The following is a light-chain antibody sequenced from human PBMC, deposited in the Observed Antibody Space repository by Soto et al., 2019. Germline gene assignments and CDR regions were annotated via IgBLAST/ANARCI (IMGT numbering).Light chain of an antibody. CDR2: DAS. CDR1: QSISSF. J-gene: IGKJ4*01. Sequence: ETVLTQSPATLSLSPGERATLSCRASQSISSFLAWYQQKPGQAPRLLIYDASNRATGIPARFSGSGSGTDFTLTISSLEPEDFAVYYCQQRSYWPLTFGGGTKVEIK. CDR3: QQRSYWPLT. V-gene: IGKV3-11*01.